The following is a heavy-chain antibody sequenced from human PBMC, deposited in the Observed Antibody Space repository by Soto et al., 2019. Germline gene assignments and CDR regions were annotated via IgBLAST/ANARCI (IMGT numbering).Heavy chain of an antibody. V-gene: IGHV4-38-2*02. J-gene: IGHJ5*02. CDR1: DYSISSGYY. CDR3: ARDKRVTMIGGWFDP. D-gene: IGHD3-22*01. Sequence: LSLTCVASDYSISSGYYWALVRHPPGKELEWIGSIYHSGKTYYKPSLRSRVTVSVDTSKNQFSMKLISVTAADTAVYYCARDKRVTMIGGWFDPWGQGTLVTVSS. CDR2: IYHSGKT.